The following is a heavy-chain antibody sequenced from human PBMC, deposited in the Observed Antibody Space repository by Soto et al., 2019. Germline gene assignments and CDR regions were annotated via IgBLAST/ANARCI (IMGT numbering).Heavy chain of an antibody. CDR1: GGSISSYY. D-gene: IGHD1-20*01. V-gene: IGHV4-4*07. CDR2: IYTSGST. J-gene: IGHJ6*02. Sequence: PSETLSLTCTVSGGSISSYYWSWIRQPAGKGLEWIGRIYTSGSTNYNPSLKSRVTMSVDTSKNQFSLKLSSVTAADTAVYYCASEGPNWNDEASGMDVWGQGTTVTVSS. CDR3: ASEGPNWNDEASGMDV.